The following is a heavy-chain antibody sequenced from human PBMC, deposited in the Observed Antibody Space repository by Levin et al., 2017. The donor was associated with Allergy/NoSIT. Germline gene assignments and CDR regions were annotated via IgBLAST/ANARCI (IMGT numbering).Heavy chain of an antibody. V-gene: IGHV4-59*01. D-gene: IGHD3-16*02. Sequence: SETLSLTCTVSGGSISSDNWSWIRQPPGKGLEWIGYIYDTGNTNYNPSLKSRVTLSVDTSKNQFSLKLSSVTRADTAVYYCAGFVWGSYRGFDYWGQGTLVTVSS. CDR2: IYDTGNT. CDR1: GGSISSDN. CDR3: AGFVWGSYRGFDY. J-gene: IGHJ4*02.